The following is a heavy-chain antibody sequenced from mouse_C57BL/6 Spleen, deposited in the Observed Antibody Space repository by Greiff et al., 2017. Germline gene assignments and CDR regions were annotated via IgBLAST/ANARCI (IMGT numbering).Heavy chain of an antibody. J-gene: IGHJ3*01. CDR3: ARIGLRGGFAY. CDR1: GYTFTSYW. D-gene: IGHD2-4*01. V-gene: IGHV1-61*01. CDR2: IYPSDSET. Sequence: QVQLQQPGAELVRPGSSVKLSCKASGYTFTSYWMDWVKQRPGQGLEWIGNIYPSDSETHYNQKFKDKATLTVDKSSSTAYMQLSSLTSEDSAVYYCARIGLRGGFAYWGQGTLVTVSA.